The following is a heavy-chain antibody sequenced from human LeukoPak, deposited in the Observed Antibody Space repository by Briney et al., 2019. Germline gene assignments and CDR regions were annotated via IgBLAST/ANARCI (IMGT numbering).Heavy chain of an antibody. J-gene: IGHJ4*02. CDR2: ISSNGGST. D-gene: IGHD2-2*01. CDR1: GSTFSSYA. V-gene: IGHV3-64D*06. Sequence: GGSLRLSCSASGSTFSSYAMHWVRQAPGKGLEYVSAISSNGGSTYYADSVKGRFTIFRDNSKNTLYLQMSSLRAEDTAVYYCVKPITLLRSTSCFDYWGQGTLVTVSS. CDR3: VKPITLLRSTSCFDY.